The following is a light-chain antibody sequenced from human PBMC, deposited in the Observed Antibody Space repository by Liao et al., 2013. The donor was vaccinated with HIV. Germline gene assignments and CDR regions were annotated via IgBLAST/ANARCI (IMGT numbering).Light chain of an antibody. V-gene: IGLV3-1*01. CDR1: QLGDKY. J-gene: IGLJ3*02. CDR2: QDT. CDR3: QVWDSDSWV. Sequence: SYELTQAPSVSVSPGQTARITCSGDQLGDKYVSWYQQKPGRSPVLVIYQDTKRPPGIPERFSGSNSGNTATLTITGTQALDEADYYCQVWDSDSWVFGGGTGLTVL.